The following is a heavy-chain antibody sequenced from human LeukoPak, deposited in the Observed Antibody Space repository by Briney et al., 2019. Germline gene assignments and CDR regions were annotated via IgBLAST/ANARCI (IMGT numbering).Heavy chain of an antibody. CDR2: IRQDGSDK. CDR1: GFTFSTYW. V-gene: IGHV3-7*01. Sequence: PGGCLRLSCAASGFTFSTYWMSWVRQAPGKGLEWVANIRQDGSDKYYVDSVKGRFTISRDNAKNSLYLQMNSLRAEDTAVYYCARDGGSAIPFDYWGQGTLVTVSS. J-gene: IGHJ4*02. D-gene: IGHD2-2*02. CDR3: ARDGGSAIPFDY.